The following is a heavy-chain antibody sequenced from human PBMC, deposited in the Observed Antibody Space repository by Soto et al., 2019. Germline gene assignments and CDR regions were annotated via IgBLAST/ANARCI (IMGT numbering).Heavy chain of an antibody. D-gene: IGHD4-17*01. CDR3: ARNNYGDYVDYAFDI. CDR1: GGSTSSYY. Sequence: PSETLSLTCTVSGGSTSSYYWSWVRQPPGKGLEWIGYIYYSGSTNYNTSLKSRVTISVDTSKKQFSLKLSSVTAAATAVYYCARNNYGDYVDYAFDIWGQGTMVTVSS. V-gene: IGHV4-59*01. CDR2: IYYSGST. J-gene: IGHJ3*02.